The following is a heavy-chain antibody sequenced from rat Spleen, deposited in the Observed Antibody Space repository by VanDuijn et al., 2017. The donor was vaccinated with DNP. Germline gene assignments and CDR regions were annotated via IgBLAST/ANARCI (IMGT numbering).Heavy chain of an antibody. J-gene: IGHJ2*01. CDR2: ISYEGSNT. CDR3: TTGSARD. Sequence: EVQLVESGGGLVQPGRSLKLSCAASGFSFSDYYMAWVRQAPKKGLELVAYISYEGSNTYCGDSVKGRFTISRDNAKSTLYLQMDSLRSEDTATYYCTTGSARDWGQGVMVTVSS. V-gene: IGHV5-22*01. CDR1: GFSFSDYY. D-gene: IGHD4-3*01.